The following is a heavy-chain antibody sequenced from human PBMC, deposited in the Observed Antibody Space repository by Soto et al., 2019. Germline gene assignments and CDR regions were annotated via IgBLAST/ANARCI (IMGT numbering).Heavy chain of an antibody. Sequence: EVQLLESGGGLVQPGGSLRLSCAASGFTFSSYAMSWVRQAPGKGLEWVSAISGSGGSTYYADSVKGRFTISRDNSKNALYLQMNSLRAEDTAVYYCAKASGWFGEFDYWGQGTLVTVSS. CDR2: ISGSGGST. V-gene: IGHV3-23*01. D-gene: IGHD3-10*01. CDR1: GFTFSSYA. CDR3: AKASGWFGEFDY. J-gene: IGHJ4*02.